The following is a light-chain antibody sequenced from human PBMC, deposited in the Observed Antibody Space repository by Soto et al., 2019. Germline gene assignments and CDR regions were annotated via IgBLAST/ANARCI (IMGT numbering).Light chain of an antibody. CDR3: QQYYSPWT. V-gene: IGKV4-1*01. J-gene: IGKJ1*01. Sequence: DIVMTQSPDSLAVSLGERATINCKSSQSVLYSSNNKNYLAWYQQKSGQPPKLLIYWASTRESGVPDRCSGSGSGTDFTLTISSLQAEDVAVYYCQQYYSPWTFGQGTKVEIK. CDR1: QSVLYSSNNKNY. CDR2: WAS.